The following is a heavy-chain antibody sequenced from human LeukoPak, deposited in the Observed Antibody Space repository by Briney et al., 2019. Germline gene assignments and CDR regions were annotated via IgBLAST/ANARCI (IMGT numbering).Heavy chain of an antibody. CDR1: GGSISRADYY. J-gene: IGHJ1*01. D-gene: IGHD3-22*01. Sequence: PSQTLSLTCTVSGGSISRADYYWSWIGQPPGKGLEWIGYIYYSGSTNYNPSLKSRVTISVDTSKNQFSLKLSSVTAADTAVYYCAGASYDSSGVHWGQGTLVTVSS. V-gene: IGHV4-61*08. CDR3: AGASYDSSGVH. CDR2: IYYSGST.